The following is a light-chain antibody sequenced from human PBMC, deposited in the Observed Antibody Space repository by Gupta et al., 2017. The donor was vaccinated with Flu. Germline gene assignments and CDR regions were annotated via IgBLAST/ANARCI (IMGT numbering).Light chain of an antibody. CDR2: DAS. CDR1: QGFSNY. Sequence: GERAALSLRASQGFSNYLAWYQQKPGQAPRLLIYDASNRATGIPARFSGSGSGTDFTLTISSLEPEDFVVYYCQQRGDWPTFGQGTKVEI. CDR3: QQRGDWPT. V-gene: IGKV3-11*01. J-gene: IGKJ1*01.